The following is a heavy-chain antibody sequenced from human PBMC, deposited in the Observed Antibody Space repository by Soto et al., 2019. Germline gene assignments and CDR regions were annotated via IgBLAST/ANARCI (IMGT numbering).Heavy chain of an antibody. CDR2: FDPEDGET. Sequence: ASVKVSCKFSGYTLTELSMHWVRQAPGKGLEWMGGFDPEDGETIYAQKFQGRVTMTEDTSTDTAYMELSSLRSEDTAVYYCATMGSGDYYYGMDVWGQGTTVTVSS. CDR3: ATMGSGDYYYGMDV. CDR1: GYTLTELS. J-gene: IGHJ6*02. V-gene: IGHV1-24*01. D-gene: IGHD1-1*01.